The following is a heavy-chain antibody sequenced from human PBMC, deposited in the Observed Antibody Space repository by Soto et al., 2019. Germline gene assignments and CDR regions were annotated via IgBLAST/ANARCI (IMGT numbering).Heavy chain of an antibody. D-gene: IGHD3-22*01. CDR3: ARDGTKSIVARTVNY. J-gene: IGHJ4*02. CDR2: IGSSGTNI. CDR1: GFSFSDYF. Sequence: QVQLVESGGGLVKPGGSLRLSCAASGFSFSDYFMSWVRQAPGKGLEWVSYIGSSGTNIYYADSVKGRFTVSRDNAKNALYLQMSSLRAEDTAVYYCARDGTKSIVARTVNYWGQGTLVTVSS. V-gene: IGHV3-11*01.